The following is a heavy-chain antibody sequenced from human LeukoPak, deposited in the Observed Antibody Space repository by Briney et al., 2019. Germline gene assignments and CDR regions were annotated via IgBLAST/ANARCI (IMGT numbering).Heavy chain of an antibody. J-gene: IGHJ4*02. D-gene: IGHD5-12*01. Sequence: GGSLTLSCAASGFTDSGNYMSWVRQAPGKGLEWVSVIYSGGSTYYADSGKGRFTNSTDNYKNTLYLQMNSLRAEETAVYYCARYSGYDACFDYWGQGTLVTVSS. CDR2: IYSGGST. CDR1: GFTDSGNY. CDR3: ARYSGYDACFDY. V-gene: IGHV3-53*01.